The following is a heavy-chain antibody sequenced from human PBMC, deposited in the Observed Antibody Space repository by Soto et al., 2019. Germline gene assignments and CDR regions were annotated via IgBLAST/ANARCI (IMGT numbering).Heavy chain of an antibody. CDR2: ISAHNGDT. CDR3: ARDKGAYYSHLVY. CDR1: GYNFPNYG. V-gene: IGHV1-18*04. Sequence: QVQLVQSGAEVKKPGASVKVSCKASGYNFPNYGISWVRQAPGQGLEWMGWISAHNGDTNYVEKFQGRVTMTTDTSTRTAYMELRSLRSDDTAVYYCARDKGAYYSHLVYWGQGTLVTVSS. D-gene: IGHD3-22*01. J-gene: IGHJ4*02.